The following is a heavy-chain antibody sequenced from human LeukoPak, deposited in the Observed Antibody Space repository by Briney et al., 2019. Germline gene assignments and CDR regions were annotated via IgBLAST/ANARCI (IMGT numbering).Heavy chain of an antibody. V-gene: IGHV3-23*01. J-gene: IGHJ4*02. Sequence: GGSLRLSCAASGFTFDDYAMHWVRQAPGKGLEWVSLISGSGGSTYYADSVKGRFTISRDNSKNTLYLQMNSLRAEDTAVYYCAKATGYSSSWFFYWGQGTLVTVSS. D-gene: IGHD6-13*01. CDR2: ISGSGGST. CDR1: GFTFDDYA. CDR3: AKATGYSSSWFFY.